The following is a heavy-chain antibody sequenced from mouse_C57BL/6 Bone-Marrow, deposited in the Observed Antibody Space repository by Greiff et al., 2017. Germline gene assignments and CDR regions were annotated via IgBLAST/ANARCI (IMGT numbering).Heavy chain of an antibody. CDR3: ARADYGSSFAY. Sequence: EVHLVESGPGLVKPSQSLSLTCSVTGYSITSGYYWNWIRQFPGNKLEWMGYISYDGSNNYNPSLKNRISITRDTSKNQFFLKLNSVTTEDTATYYCARADYGSSFAYWGQGTLVTVSA. D-gene: IGHD1-1*01. CDR1: GYSITSGYY. V-gene: IGHV3-6*01. J-gene: IGHJ3*01. CDR2: ISYDGSN.